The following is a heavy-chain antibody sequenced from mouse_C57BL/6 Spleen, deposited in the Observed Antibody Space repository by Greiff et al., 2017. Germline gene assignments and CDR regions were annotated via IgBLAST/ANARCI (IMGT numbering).Heavy chain of an antibody. J-gene: IGHJ1*03. CDR3: ARSLAYDGRSSYWYFEV. D-gene: IGHD1-1*01. V-gene: IGHV1-69*01. CDR2: IDPSASYT. CDR1: GYTFTSYW. Sequence: QVQLQQPGAELVLPGASVKLSCKASGYTFTSYWMHWVKQRPGQGLEWIGEIDPSASYTNYNQKFTGKSPLTVDKSSSTAYMQLSSLTSEASAVYYGARSLAYDGRSSYWYFEVWGTGTAVTGSS.